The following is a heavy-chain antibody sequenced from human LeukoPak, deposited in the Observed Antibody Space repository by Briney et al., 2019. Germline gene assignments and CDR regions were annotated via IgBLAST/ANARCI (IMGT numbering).Heavy chain of an antibody. D-gene: IGHD2-2*01. Sequence: GGSLRLSCAASGFTFSSYAMSWVRQAPGKGLEWVSAISGSGGSTYYADSVKGRFTISRGNSKNTLYLQMSSLRAEDTAVYYCAKEGIPGRGLSWFDPWGQGTLVTVSS. V-gene: IGHV3-23*01. CDR2: ISGSGGST. CDR1: GFTFSSYA. J-gene: IGHJ5*02. CDR3: AKEGIPGRGLSWFDP.